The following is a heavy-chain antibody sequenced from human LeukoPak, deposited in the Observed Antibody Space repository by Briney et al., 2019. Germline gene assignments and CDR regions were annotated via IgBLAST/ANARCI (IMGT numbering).Heavy chain of an antibody. V-gene: IGHV4-30-4*01. Sequence: SETLSLTCTVSGGSISSGDYYWSWIRQPPGKGLEWIGYIYYSGSTYYNPSLKSRVTISVDTSKNQFSLKLSSVTAADTAVYYCASWTYYYDSSGYRRAHFDYWGQGTLVTVSS. J-gene: IGHJ4*02. D-gene: IGHD3-22*01. CDR2: IYYSGST. CDR3: ASWTYYYDSSGYRRAHFDY. CDR1: GGSISSGDYY.